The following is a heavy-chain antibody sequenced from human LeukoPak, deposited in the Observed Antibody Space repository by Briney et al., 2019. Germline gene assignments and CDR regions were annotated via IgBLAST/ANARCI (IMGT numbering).Heavy chain of an antibody. CDR3: AGVRVQLWSYYFDY. CDR2: ISSSGSTI. CDR1: GFTFSSYE. Sequence: PGGSLKLSCAASGFTFSSYEMNWVRQAPGKGLEWVSYISSSGSTIYYADSVKGRFTISRDNAKNSLYLQMNSLRAEDTAVYYCAGVRVQLWSYYFDYWGQGTLVTVSS. D-gene: IGHD5-18*01. V-gene: IGHV3-48*03. J-gene: IGHJ4*02.